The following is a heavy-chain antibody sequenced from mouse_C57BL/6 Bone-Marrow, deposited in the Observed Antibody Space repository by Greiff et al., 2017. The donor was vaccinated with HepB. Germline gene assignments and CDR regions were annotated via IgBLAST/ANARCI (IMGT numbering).Heavy chain of an antibody. CDR2: ISSGGSYT. D-gene: IGHD2-4*01. J-gene: IGHJ3*01. CDR1: GFTFSSYG. CDR3: ARQGLRRRFAY. Sequence: EVQGVESGGDLVKPGGSLKLSCAASGFTFSSYGMSWVRQTPDKRLEWVATISSGGSYTYYPDSVKGRFTISRDNAKNTLYLQMSSLKSEDTAMYYCARQGLRRRFAYWGQGTLVTVSA. V-gene: IGHV5-6*01.